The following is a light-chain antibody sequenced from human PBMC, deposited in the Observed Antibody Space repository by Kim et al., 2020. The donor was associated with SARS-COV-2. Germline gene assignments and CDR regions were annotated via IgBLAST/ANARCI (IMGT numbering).Light chain of an antibody. CDR3: QVWDSSSDLL. V-gene: IGLV3-21*04. Sequence: VARGKAARISCGGNNIGSKSVHWYQQTPGQAPVLVIYYDSDRPSGIPERFSGSNSGNTATLTISRVEAGDEADYYCQVWDSSSDLLFGGGTQLTVL. J-gene: IGLJ2*01. CDR1: NIGSKS. CDR2: YDS.